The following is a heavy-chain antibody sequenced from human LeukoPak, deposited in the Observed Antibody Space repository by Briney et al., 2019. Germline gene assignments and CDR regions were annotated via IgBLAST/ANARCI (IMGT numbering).Heavy chain of an antibody. Sequence: PSGTLSLTCTVSGGSISSSSYYWGWIRQPPGKGLEWIGSIYYSGSTYYNPSLKSRVTISVDTSKNQFSLKLSSVTAADTAVYYCARQGYSTPPDYWGQGTLVTVSS. CDR2: IYYSGST. D-gene: IGHD1-26*01. CDR1: GGSISSSSYY. J-gene: IGHJ4*02. V-gene: IGHV4-39*01. CDR3: ARQGYSTPPDY.